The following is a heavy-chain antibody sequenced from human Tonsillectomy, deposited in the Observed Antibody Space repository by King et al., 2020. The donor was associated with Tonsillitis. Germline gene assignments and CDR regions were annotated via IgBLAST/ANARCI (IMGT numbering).Heavy chain of an antibody. CDR1: GYTFTGYY. J-gene: IGHJ5*02. CDR3: ARGEGYSYGSSWFDP. CDR2: INPNSGGT. Sequence: QLVQSGAEVKKPGASVKVSCKASGYTFTGYYMHWVRQAPGQGLEWMGWINPNSGGTNYAQKFQGRVTMTRDTSIRTAYMELSRLRSDDTAVYYCARGEGYSYGSSWFDPWGQGTLVTVSS. V-gene: IGHV1-2*02. D-gene: IGHD5-18*01.